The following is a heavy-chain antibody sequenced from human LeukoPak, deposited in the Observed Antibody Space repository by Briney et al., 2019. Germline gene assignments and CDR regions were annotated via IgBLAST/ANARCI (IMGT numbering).Heavy chain of an antibody. Sequence: GGTLRLSCAASGFTFSSYSMNWVRQAPGKGLEWVSYISSSSGTIYYADSVKGRFTISRDNAKNSLYLQMNSLRAEDTAVYYCAGQGYSGSYYLDYWGQGTLVTVSS. V-gene: IGHV3-48*01. J-gene: IGHJ4*02. CDR3: AGQGYSGSYYLDY. CDR2: ISSSSGTI. D-gene: IGHD1-26*01. CDR1: GFTFSSYS.